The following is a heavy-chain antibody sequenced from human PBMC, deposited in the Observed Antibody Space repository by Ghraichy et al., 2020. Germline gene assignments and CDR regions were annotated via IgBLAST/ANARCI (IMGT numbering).Heavy chain of an antibody. V-gene: IGHV4-4*07. CDR2: IYTSGST. D-gene: IGHD3-16*01. Sequence: SETLSLTCTVSGVSISSDYWSWIRQPAGKGLEWIGRIYTSGSTNYNPSLKSRGTMSVDRSKNQLSLWLSSVTAADTAVYYCARPLGYWGQGTLVTVSS. J-gene: IGHJ4*02. CDR1: GVSISSDY. CDR3: ARPLGY.